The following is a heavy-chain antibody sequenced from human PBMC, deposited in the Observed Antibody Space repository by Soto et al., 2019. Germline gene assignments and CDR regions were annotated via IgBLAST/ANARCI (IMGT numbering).Heavy chain of an antibody. V-gene: IGHV4-39*01. Sequence: QLQLQESGPGLVKPSETLSLTCTVSGGSISSSSYYWGWIRQPPGKGLEWIGSIYYSGSTYYNPSLKSRVTLSVDTSKNQFSLKLRSVTAADTAVYYCARHRARIGYCSGGSCSLSGAFDSWGQGTMVTVSS. CDR3: ARHRARIGYCSGGSCSLSGAFDS. CDR2: IYYSGST. J-gene: IGHJ3*02. CDR1: GGSISSSSYY. D-gene: IGHD2-15*01.